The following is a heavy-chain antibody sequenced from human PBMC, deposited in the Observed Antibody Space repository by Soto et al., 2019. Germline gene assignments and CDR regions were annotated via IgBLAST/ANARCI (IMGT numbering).Heavy chain of an antibody. CDR3: AKNRGLQYYFDY. Sequence: QPGGPLRQSYEDSEFAFSCYSRNWARQAPGKGLEWVSTISDSGDYTYYTDSVKGRFTISRDNSKNMMYLQMNSLRAEDTAVYYCAKNRGLQYYFDYWGQGTLVSVSS. J-gene: IGHJ4*02. V-gene: IGHV3-23*01. CDR2: ISDSGDYT. CDR1: EFAFSCYS.